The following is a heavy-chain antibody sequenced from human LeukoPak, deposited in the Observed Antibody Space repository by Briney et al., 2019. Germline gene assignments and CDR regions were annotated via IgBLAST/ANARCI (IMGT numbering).Heavy chain of an antibody. D-gene: IGHD1-26*01. J-gene: IGHJ4*02. CDR3: ARATSGRGVYFDY. V-gene: IGHV4-59*01. Sequence: SSETLSLTCTVSGGSISSYYRSWIRQPPGKGLEWTGYIYYSGSTNYNPSLKSRVTISVDTSKNQFSLKLSSVTAADTAVYYCARATSGRGVYFDYWGQGTLVTVSS. CDR1: GGSISSYY. CDR2: IYYSGST.